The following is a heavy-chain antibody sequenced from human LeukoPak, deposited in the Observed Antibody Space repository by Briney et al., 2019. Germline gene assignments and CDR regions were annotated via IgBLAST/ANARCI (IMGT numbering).Heavy chain of an antibody. V-gene: IGHV3-73*01. CDR1: GFTFSGSA. CDR3: TRRGSGVDY. J-gene: IGHJ4*02. D-gene: IGHD6-19*01. CDR2: IRSKANSYAT. Sequence: GGSLRLSSAASGFTFSGSAMHWIRQASGKGLEWVGRIRSKANSYATAYAASVKGRFTISRDDSKNTAYLQMNSLKTEDTAVYYCTRRGSGVDYWGQGTLVTVSS.